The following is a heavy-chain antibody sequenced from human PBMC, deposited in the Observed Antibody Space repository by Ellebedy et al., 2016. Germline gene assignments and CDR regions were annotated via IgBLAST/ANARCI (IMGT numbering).Heavy chain of an antibody. D-gene: IGHD3-22*01. CDR2: ISSSSGTI. J-gene: IGHJ3*02. CDR3: ARDVGDSSGYYYGHAFDI. CDR1: GFTFSSHS. Sequence: GESLKISXAASGFTFSSHSMNWVRQAPGKGLEWVSHISSSSGTIYYADSVKGRFTISRDNAKNSLYLQMNSLRAEDTAVYYCARDVGDSSGYYYGHAFDIWGQGTMVTVSS. V-gene: IGHV3-48*04.